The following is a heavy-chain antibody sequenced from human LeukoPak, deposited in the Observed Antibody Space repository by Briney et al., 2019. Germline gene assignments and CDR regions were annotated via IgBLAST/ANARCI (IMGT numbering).Heavy chain of an antibody. Sequence: GGSLRLSCAASGFTFSSYAMSWVRQAPGKGLEWVSVISGSGGSTYYADPVKGRFTISRDNSKNTLYLQMTSLRAEDTAEYYCAKSLFTSATGTGRAFHIWGQGTMVTVSS. CDR2: ISGSGGST. CDR3: AKSLFTSATGTGRAFHI. V-gene: IGHV3-23*01. D-gene: IGHD1-1*01. J-gene: IGHJ3*02. CDR1: GFTFSSYA.